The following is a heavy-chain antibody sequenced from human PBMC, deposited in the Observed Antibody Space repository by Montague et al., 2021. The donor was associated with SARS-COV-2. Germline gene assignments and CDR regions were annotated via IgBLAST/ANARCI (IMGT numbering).Heavy chain of an antibody. D-gene: IGHD3-10*01. CDR1: GGSISGSPYY. J-gene: IGHJ5*02. V-gene: IGHV4-39*07. Sequence: SETLSLTCTVSGGSISGSPYYWGWIRQPPGKGLEWIASIYHTGNTYYNPSLRSRVTISVDTSKNQFSLRLSSVTAADTAVYYCAREPGDSGMHNWFDPWGQGTLVTVSS. CDR2: IYHTGNT. CDR3: AREPGDSGMHNWFDP.